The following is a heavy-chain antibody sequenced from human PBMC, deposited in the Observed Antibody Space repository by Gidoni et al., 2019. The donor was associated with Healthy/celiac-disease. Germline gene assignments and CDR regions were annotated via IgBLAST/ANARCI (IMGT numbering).Heavy chain of an antibody. J-gene: IGHJ6*02. CDR2: IKSKTDGGTT. D-gene: IGHD2-2*02. V-gene: IGHV3-15*01. Sequence: EVQLVESGGVLVKPGGSLGLSCAASGFHFGNAWMSWGLQAPGKGLAWVGRIKSKTDGGTTDYAAPVKGRFTISREDSKNTLYLQMNSLKTEDTAVYYCTTTPLGYCSSTSCYTWYYYYYGMDVWGQGTTVTVSS. CDR3: TTTPLGYCSSTSCYTWYYYYYGMDV. CDR1: GFHFGNAW.